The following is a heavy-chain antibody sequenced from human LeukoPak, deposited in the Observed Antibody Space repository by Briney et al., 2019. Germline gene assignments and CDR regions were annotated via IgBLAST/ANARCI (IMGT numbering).Heavy chain of an antibody. J-gene: IGHJ5*02. D-gene: IGHD2-2*01. CDR2: INPSGGST. CDR3: ARAPGYCSSTSCYWPDP. V-gene: IGHV1-46*01. Sequence: ASVKVSCKASGYTFTGYYMHWVRQAPGQGLEWMGIINPSGGSTSYAQKFQGRVTMTRDTSTSTVYMELSSLRSEDTAVYYCARAPGYCSSTSCYWPDPWGQGTLVTVSS. CDR1: GYTFTGYY.